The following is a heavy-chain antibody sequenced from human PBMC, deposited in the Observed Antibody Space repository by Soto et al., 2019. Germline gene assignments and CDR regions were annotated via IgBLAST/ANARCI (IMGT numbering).Heavy chain of an antibody. Sequence: GGSLRLSCAASGFTFSSYAMSWVRQAPGKGLEWVSAISGSGGSTYYADSVKGRFTISRDNSKNTLYLQMNSLRAEDTAVYYCAKIFTIFGVTDGMDVWGQGTTVTVSS. D-gene: IGHD3-3*01. CDR1: GFTFSSYA. J-gene: IGHJ6*02. CDR2: ISGSGGST. V-gene: IGHV3-23*01. CDR3: AKIFTIFGVTDGMDV.